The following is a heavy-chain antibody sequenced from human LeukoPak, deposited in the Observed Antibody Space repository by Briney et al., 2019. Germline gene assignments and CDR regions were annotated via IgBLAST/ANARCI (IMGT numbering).Heavy chain of an antibody. CDR1: GGSISSSGYY. V-gene: IGHV4-39*01. Sequence: SETLSLSCTVSGGSISSSGYYWGWIRQPPGKGLEWIASIYYSGSTYYNPSLKSRVTISVDTSKNHLSLKLSSLTAADTAVYYCARHEYSGSYYGLSWFDPWGQGTLVTVSS. CDR2: IYYSGST. D-gene: IGHD1-26*01. J-gene: IGHJ5*02. CDR3: ARHEYSGSYYGLSWFDP.